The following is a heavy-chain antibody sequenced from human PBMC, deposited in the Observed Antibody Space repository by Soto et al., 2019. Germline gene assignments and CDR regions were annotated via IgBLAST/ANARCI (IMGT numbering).Heavy chain of an antibody. D-gene: IGHD3-3*01. CDR2: ISWNSGNA. Sequence: DVQLVESGGTLVQPGRSLRLSCAASGFSFDDHAMHWARQTPEKGLEWVAGISWNSGNADYADSVKGRFTISRDNGKNSLFLDMNGLRAEDTALYYCVRAQLGDLRSGGHFDSWGQGTLVAVSS. CDR1: GFSFDDHA. CDR3: VRAQLGDLRSGGHFDS. J-gene: IGHJ4*02. V-gene: IGHV3-9*01.